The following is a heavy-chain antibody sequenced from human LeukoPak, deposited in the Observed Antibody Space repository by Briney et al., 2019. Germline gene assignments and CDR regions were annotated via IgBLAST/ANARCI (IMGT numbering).Heavy chain of an antibody. D-gene: IGHD3-10*01. CDR3: AKALGILWFGELTPAYYYYYYGMDV. CDR1: GFTFSSYG. Sequence: GGSPRLSCAASGFTFSSYGMHWVRQAPGKGLEWVAVISYDGSNKYYADSVKGRFTISRDNSKNTLYLQMNSLRAEDTAVYYCAKALGILWFGELTPAYYYYYYGMDVWGQGTTVTVSS. CDR2: ISYDGSNK. V-gene: IGHV3-30*18. J-gene: IGHJ6*02.